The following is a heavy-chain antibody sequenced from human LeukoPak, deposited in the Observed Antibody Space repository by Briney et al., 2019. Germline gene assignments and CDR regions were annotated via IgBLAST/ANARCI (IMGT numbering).Heavy chain of an antibody. CDR1: GFTFSSYA. D-gene: IGHD6-6*01. CDR3: AKDLGQLVSIYYYYYMDV. Sequence: AGGSLRLSCAASGFTFSSYAMSWVRQAPGKGLEWVSAISGSGGSTYYADSVKGRFTISRDNSKNTLYLQMNSLRAEDTAVYYCAKDLGQLVSIYYYYYMDVWGKGTTVTVSS. V-gene: IGHV3-23*01. J-gene: IGHJ6*03. CDR2: ISGSGGST.